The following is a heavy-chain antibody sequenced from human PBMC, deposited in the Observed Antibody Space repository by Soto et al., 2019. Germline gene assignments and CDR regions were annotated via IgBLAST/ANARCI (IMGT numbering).Heavy chain of an antibody. D-gene: IGHD4-17*01. J-gene: IGHJ4*02. Sequence: PGWSLRLSCEVSGFRFDDYGMHWVRQAPGKGLEWIAGISRDSRSISYGASMKGRFTISRDNAKNSLYLQLNSLRADDTAFYYCVKDALTTVAYYFDYWGQGALVTVSS. CDR2: ISRDSRSI. V-gene: IGHV3-9*01. CDR1: GFRFDDYG. CDR3: VKDALTTVAYYFDY.